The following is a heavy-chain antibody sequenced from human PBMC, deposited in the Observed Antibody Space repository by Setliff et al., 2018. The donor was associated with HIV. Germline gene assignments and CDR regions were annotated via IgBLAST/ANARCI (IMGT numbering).Heavy chain of an antibody. J-gene: IGHJ4*02. CDR1: GFTFSAHG. Sequence: GGSLRLSCIASGFTFSAHGMHWVRQAPGKGLEWVTLIYKAGKTYYADFVKGRFTIARDDTKNTVSLQMTNLEPGDTAMYYCAKGGYGGAYYVAGYWGQGTKVTVSS. V-gene: IGHV3-NL1*01. D-gene: IGHD5-18*01. CDR2: IYKAGKT. CDR3: AKGGYGGAYYVAGY.